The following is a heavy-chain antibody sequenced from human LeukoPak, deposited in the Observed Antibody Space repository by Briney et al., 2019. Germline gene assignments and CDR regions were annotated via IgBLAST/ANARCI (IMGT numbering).Heavy chain of an antibody. CDR3: ARPRTYYYDSSGYYGY. CDR2: ISSSGSTI. D-gene: IGHD3-22*01. CDR1: GGTFSSYW. J-gene: IGHJ4*02. V-gene: IGHV3-48*04. Sequence: PGGSLRLSCAASGGTFSSYWMSWVRQAPGKGLEWVSYISSSGSTIYYADSVKGRFTISRDNAKNSLYLQMNSLRAEDTAVYYCARPRTYYYDSSGYYGYWGQGTLVTVSS.